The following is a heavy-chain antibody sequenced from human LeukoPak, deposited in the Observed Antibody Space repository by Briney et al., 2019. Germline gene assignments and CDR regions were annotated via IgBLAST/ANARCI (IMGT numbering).Heavy chain of an antibody. CDR3: AGHYGSGSYYCHYMDV. J-gene: IGHJ6*03. Sequence: SETLSLTCTVSGGSISSYYWSWIRQPPGKGLEWIGYIYYSGSTNYNPSLKSRVTISVDTSKNQFSLKLSSVTAADTAVYYCAGHYGSGSYYCHYMDVWGKGTTVTVSS. V-gene: IGHV4-59*08. D-gene: IGHD3-10*01. CDR1: GGSISSYY. CDR2: IYYSGST.